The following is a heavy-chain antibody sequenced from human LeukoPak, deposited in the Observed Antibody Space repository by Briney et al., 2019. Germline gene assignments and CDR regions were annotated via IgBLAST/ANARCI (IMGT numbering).Heavy chain of an antibody. J-gene: IGHJ6*03. D-gene: IGHD3-16*01. CDR3: ARDHYDSYYMDV. CDR1: GFTFSSYE. Sequence: GGSLRLSCAASGFTFSSYEMNWVRQAPGKGLEWVSYISSSGSTIYYADSVKGRFTISRDNAKNSLYLQMNSLRAEDTAVYYCARDHYDSYYMDVWGKGITVTVSS. V-gene: IGHV3-48*03. CDR2: ISSSGSTI.